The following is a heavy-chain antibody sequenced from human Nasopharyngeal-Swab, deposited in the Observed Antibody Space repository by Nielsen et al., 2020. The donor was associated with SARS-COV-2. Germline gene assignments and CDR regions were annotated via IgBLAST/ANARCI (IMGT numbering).Heavy chain of an antibody. V-gene: IGHV1-2*04. J-gene: IGHJ4*02. Sequence: ASVKVSCKASGYTFTGYYMHWVRQAPGQGLEWMGWINPNSGGTYYAQKFQAWVTMARDTSISTAYMELSRLRSDDTAVYYCAREGKPGISSLDYWGQGTLVTVSS. CDR1: GYTFTGYY. D-gene: IGHD7-27*01. CDR2: INPNSGGT. CDR3: AREGKPGISSLDY.